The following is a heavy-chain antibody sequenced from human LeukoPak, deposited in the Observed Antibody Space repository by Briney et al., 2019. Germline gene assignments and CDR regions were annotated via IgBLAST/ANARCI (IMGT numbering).Heavy chain of an antibody. Sequence: GGSLRLSCAASGFTFSSYSMDWVRQAPGKGLEWVSSISSSSSCIYYADSVKGRFTISRDNAKNSLYLQMNSLRAEDTAVYYCARQVPNCSSTSCYYYGMDVWGQGTTVTVSS. D-gene: IGHD2-2*01. CDR1: GFTFSSYS. V-gene: IGHV3-21*01. CDR2: ISSSSSCI. J-gene: IGHJ6*02. CDR3: ARQVPNCSSTSCYYYGMDV.